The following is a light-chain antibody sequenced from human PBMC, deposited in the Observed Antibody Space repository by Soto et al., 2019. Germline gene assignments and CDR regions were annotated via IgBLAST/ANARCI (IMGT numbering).Light chain of an antibody. J-gene: IGKJ4*01. V-gene: IGKV3-20*01. Sequence: EIVLTQSPDTLSLSPGERPTLSCRASQSVSSALLAWYQQKPGQAPRLLIYRASTRATGIPDRFTGSGSGTDFTLTISRLEPEDFAVYYCQQYESSLLTFGGGTKVEIK. CDR3: QQYESSLLT. CDR1: QSVSSAL. CDR2: RAS.